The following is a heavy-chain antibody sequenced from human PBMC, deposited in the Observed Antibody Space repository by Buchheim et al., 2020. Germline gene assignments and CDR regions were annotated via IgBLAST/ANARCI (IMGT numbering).Heavy chain of an antibody. D-gene: IGHD3-22*01. Sequence: QVQLQESGPGLVKPSETLSLTCTVSGGSISSYYWSWIRQPPGKGLEWIGYIYYSGSTNYNPSLKSRVTISVDPSKNQFSLKLSSVTAADTAVYYCARESYYYDSSGYYAYFDYWGQGTL. CDR2: IYYSGST. V-gene: IGHV4-59*01. CDR3: ARESYYYDSSGYYAYFDY. J-gene: IGHJ4*02. CDR1: GGSISSYY.